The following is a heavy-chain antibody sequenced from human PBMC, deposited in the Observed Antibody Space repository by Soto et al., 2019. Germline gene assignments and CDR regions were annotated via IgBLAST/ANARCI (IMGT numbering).Heavy chain of an antibody. D-gene: IGHD3-10*01. CDR2: IYYSGNT. CDR3: AAYHGSVDFYYNGIDY. V-gene: IGHV4-39*01. CDR1: GDSVTSSNYY. Sequence: PQLQESGPGLVKPTETLSLTCTVSGDSVTSSNYYWGYIRQPPGKGLEWIGSIYYSGNTYYNPSLKNRVTISIDTSNNQFSLKLNSVTAADTAVYYCAAYHGSVDFYYNGIDYWGQGTLVTVSS. J-gene: IGHJ4*02.